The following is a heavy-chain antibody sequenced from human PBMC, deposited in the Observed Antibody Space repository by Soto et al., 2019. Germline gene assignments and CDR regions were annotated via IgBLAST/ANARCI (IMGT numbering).Heavy chain of an antibody. Sequence: QVQLQASGPGLAKPSETLSLTCSISGGSISDYQWNWIRPPPGKGLEWIGDIYYSGRTNHNPSLKSRLTITLDTSTRQFSLRLRSVTAADTAVYYCARMRGLGEISPYLDYWGQGALVTVSS. D-gene: IGHD3-16*01. CDR3: ARMRGLGEISPYLDY. CDR1: GGSISDYQ. CDR2: IYYSGRT. J-gene: IGHJ4*02. V-gene: IGHV4-59*01.